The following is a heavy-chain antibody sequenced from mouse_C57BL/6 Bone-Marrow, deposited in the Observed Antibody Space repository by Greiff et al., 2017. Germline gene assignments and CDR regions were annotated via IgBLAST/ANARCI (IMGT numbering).Heavy chain of an antibody. CDR3: APITTVVAPSYAMDY. Sequence: QVQLQQPGAELVKPGASVKLSCKASGYTFTSYWMQWVKQRPGQGLEWIGEIDPSDSYTNYNQKFKGKATLTVDTSSSTAYMQRSSLTSEDSAVYYCAPITTVVAPSYAMDYWGQGTSVTVSS. V-gene: IGHV1-50*01. J-gene: IGHJ4*01. D-gene: IGHD1-1*01. CDR1: GYTFTSYW. CDR2: IDPSDSYT.